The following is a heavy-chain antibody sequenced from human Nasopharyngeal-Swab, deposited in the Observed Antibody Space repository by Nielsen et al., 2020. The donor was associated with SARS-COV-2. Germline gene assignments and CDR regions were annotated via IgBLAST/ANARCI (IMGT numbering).Heavy chain of an antibody. Sequence: RQAPGKGLEWIGEINHSGSTNYNPSLKSRVTISVDTSKNQFSLKLSSVTAADTAVYYCARARYYYGSGSYLNYFDYWGQGTLVTVSS. J-gene: IGHJ4*02. D-gene: IGHD3-10*01. CDR2: INHSGST. CDR3: ARARYYYGSGSYLNYFDY. V-gene: IGHV4-34*01.